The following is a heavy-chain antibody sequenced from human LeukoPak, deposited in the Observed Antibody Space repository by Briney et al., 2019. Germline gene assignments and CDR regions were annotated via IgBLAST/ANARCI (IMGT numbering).Heavy chain of an antibody. CDR3: AKDAGTMVRGVIIK. CDR1: GFTLSRYW. V-gene: IGHV3-33*06. Sequence: GGSLRLSCAASGFTLSRYWMSWVRQAPGKGLEWVAVIWYDGSNKYYADSVKGRFTISRDNSKNTLYLQMNSLRAEDTAVYYCAKDAGTMVRGVIIKWGQGTLVTVSS. J-gene: IGHJ4*02. D-gene: IGHD3-10*01. CDR2: IWYDGSNK.